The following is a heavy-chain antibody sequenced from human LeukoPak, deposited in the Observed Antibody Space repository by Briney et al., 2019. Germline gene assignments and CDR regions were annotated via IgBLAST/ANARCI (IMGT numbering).Heavy chain of an antibody. Sequence: ASVKVSCKASGYTFTSYGISWVRQAPGQGLEWMGWISAYNGNTNYAQKFQGRVTMTTDTSTSTAYMELRSLRSDDTAVYYCTRDKGYSSSWFAQVFDYWGQGTLVTVSS. CDR3: TRDKGYSSSWFAQVFDY. CDR2: ISAYNGNT. CDR1: GYTFTSYG. D-gene: IGHD6-13*01. V-gene: IGHV1-18*01. J-gene: IGHJ4*02.